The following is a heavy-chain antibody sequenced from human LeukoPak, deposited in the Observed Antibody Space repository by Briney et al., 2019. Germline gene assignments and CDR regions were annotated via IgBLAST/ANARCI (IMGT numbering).Heavy chain of an antibody. D-gene: IGHD2-2*01. Sequence: PGGTLRLSCAASGFTFSSYGMSWVRQAPGKGLEWVSAISGSGGSTYYADSVKGRFTISRDNSKNTLYLQMNSLRAEDTAVYYCARGGEDQLPPSWRYYYYMDVWGKGTTVTISS. CDR1: GFTFSSYG. CDR2: ISGSGGST. CDR3: ARGGEDQLPPSWRYYYYMDV. J-gene: IGHJ6*03. V-gene: IGHV3-23*01.